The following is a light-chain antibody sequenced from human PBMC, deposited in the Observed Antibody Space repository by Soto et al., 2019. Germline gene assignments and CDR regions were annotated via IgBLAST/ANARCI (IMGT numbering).Light chain of an antibody. CDR3: QQLNSYPLT. CDR1: QGISSY. V-gene: IGKV1-9*01. Sequence: IQLTQSPSSLSASVGARVPITCRASQGISSYLAWYQQKPGKAPKLLIYAASTLQRGVPSRFSGSGSGTDFTLTISSLQPEDFATYYCQQLNSYPLTFGGGTKVDIK. J-gene: IGKJ4*01. CDR2: AAS.